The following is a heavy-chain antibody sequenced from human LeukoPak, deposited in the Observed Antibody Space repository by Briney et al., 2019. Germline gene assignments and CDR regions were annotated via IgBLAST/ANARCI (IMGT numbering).Heavy chain of an antibody. CDR2: ISGSGGST. Sequence: PGGSLRLSCAASGFTFSSYAMSWVRQAPGKGLEWVSAISGSGGSTYYADSVKGRFTISRDNSKNTLYLQMNSLRAEDTAVYYCARVVARSGYCSSTSCLFQHWGQGTLVTVSS. CDR3: ARVVARSGYCSSTSCLFQH. J-gene: IGHJ1*01. CDR1: GFTFSSYA. D-gene: IGHD2-2*01. V-gene: IGHV3-23*01.